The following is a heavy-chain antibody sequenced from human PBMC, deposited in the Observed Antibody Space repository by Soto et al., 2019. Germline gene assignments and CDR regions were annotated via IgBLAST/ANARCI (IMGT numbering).Heavy chain of an antibody. CDR2: INAGNGNT. D-gene: IGHD3-9*01. CDR1: GYTFTNYA. J-gene: IGHJ6*03. CDR3: ASPHLAGGPVALWLYHMVV. V-gene: IGHV1-3*01. Sequence: GASVKVSCKASGYTFTNYAVHWVRQAPGQRLEWMGWINAGNGNTRFSQNLQGRVTITRDTSARTVYMELSRLRSEDTDVYYCASPHLAGGPVALWLYHMVVWRKATTVTV.